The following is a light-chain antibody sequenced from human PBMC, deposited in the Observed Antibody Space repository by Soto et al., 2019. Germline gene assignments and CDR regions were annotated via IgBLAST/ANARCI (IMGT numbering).Light chain of an antibody. V-gene: IGKV3-20*01. Sequence: IVLTQSPGTLSLSPGERATLSCRASQSVISNYLAWYQQKPGLAPRLLIYGVSIRATGIPDRFSGSGSGTDFTLTISRLEPEDFAVYYCLQYGRSPKTFGQGTKVDIK. CDR3: LQYGRSPKT. J-gene: IGKJ1*01. CDR2: GVS. CDR1: QSVISNY.